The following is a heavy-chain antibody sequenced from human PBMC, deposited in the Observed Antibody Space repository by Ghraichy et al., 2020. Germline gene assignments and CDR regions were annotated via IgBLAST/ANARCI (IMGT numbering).Heavy chain of an antibody. J-gene: IGHJ4*02. Sequence: GGSLRLSCEASGLTFSTYWMSWIRQAPGKGLEWVANINQDGSEKNYVDSVKGRFTISTDNAKSSVYLQMNSLRAEDTAVYYCGRGGAWTTDYWGQGTLVTVSS. CDR1: GLTFSTYW. CDR2: INQDGSEK. V-gene: IGHV3-7*01. CDR3: GRGGAWTTDY. D-gene: IGHD3/OR15-3a*01.